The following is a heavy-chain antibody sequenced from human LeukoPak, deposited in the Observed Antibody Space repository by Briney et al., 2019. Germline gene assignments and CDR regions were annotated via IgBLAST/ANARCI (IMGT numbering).Heavy chain of an antibody. Sequence: GGSLRLSCAASGFSVNSNSMTWVRQAPGKGLEWVSLFYSGGLTYYADSVKGRFTISRDNSKNTVYLQMNSLGAGDTAVYYCARDIEGDNYFDYWGQGILVTASS. CDR1: GFSVNSNS. D-gene: IGHD2-15*01. V-gene: IGHV3-53*01. CDR3: ARDIEGDNYFDY. CDR2: FYSGGLT. J-gene: IGHJ4*02.